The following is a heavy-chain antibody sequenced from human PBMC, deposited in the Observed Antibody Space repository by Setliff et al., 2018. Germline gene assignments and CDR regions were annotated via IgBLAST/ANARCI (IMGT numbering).Heavy chain of an antibody. Sequence: SETLSLTCSVSGGSIDSHYWSWIRQPPGKGLEWIGSIYYSGNTNYNPSLKSRVTISIDTSKNQFSLKLSSVTAADTAVYYCARGGGNSLYYFDYWGQGTLVTVSS. CDR1: GGSIDSHY. J-gene: IGHJ4*02. CDR2: IYYSGNT. D-gene: IGHD2-21*02. CDR3: ARGGGNSLYYFDY. V-gene: IGHV4-59*08.